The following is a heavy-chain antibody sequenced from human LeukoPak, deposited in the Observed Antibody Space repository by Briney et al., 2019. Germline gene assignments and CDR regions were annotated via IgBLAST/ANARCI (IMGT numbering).Heavy chain of an antibody. J-gene: IGHJ3*02. CDR3: VKDISPYVVADAFDI. CDR2: ISWDGGST. V-gene: IGHV3-43*01. CDR1: GFTFDDYT. Sequence: GGSLRLSCAASGFTFDDYTMHWVRQAPGKGLDWVSLISWDGGSTYYADSVKGRFTISRDNSKNSLYLQMNSLRTEDTALYYCVKDISPYVVADAFDIWGQGTMATVSS. D-gene: IGHD2-15*01.